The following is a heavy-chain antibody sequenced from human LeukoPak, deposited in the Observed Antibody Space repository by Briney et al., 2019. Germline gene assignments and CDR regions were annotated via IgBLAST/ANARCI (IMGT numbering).Heavy chain of an antibody. CDR2: IYASGST. CDR3: ARSIAVTEYYYMDV. J-gene: IGHJ6*03. D-gene: IGHD6-19*01. V-gene: IGHV4-4*09. CDR1: GGSITSYY. Sequence: SETLSLTCAVSGGSITSYYWNWIRQPPGKGLEWIGYIYASGSTSYNPSLKSRVTISVDRSRNQFSLRLSSVTAADTAVYSCARSIAVTEYYYMDVWGKGTTVTVSS.